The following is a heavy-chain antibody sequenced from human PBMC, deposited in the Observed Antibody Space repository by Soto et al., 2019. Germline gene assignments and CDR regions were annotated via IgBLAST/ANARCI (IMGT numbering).Heavy chain of an antibody. Sequence: QVQLQESGPGLVKPSETLSLTCTVSGGSISSYYWSWIRQPPGKGLEWIGYIYYSGSTNYNPSLKSRVTISVDTSKNQFSLKLSSVTAADTAVYYCARGQRASLLLWFGELFWLPYYWGQGTLVTVSS. V-gene: IGHV4-59*01. J-gene: IGHJ4*02. CDR3: ARGQRASLLLWFGELFWLPYY. CDR2: IYYSGST. D-gene: IGHD3-10*01. CDR1: GGSISSYY.